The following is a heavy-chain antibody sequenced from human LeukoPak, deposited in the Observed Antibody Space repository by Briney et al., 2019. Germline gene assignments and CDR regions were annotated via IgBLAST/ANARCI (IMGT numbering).Heavy chain of an antibody. J-gene: IGHJ4*02. CDR3: ARGSLRTDPLNY. CDR2: VNHSGGT. CDR1: GGPFSGYY. D-gene: IGHD2-2*01. Sequence: PSETLSLTCAVSGGPFSGYYWNWICQPPGKGLEWIGEVNHSGGTNYNPSLKSRVTISLDTSKNHFSLKLNSVTAADTAVYYCARGSLRTDPLNYWGQGTLVTVSS. V-gene: IGHV4-34*01.